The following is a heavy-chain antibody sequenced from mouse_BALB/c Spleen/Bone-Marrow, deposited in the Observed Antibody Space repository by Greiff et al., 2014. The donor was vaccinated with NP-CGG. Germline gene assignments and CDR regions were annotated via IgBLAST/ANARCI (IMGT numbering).Heavy chain of an antibody. D-gene: IGHD2-4*01. CDR3: ERSATMIFAY. CDR1: GYTFTSYW. Sequence: VQLQQSGAELAKPGASVKMSCKASGYTFTSYWMHWVKQRPGQGLEWIGYINPSTGYTEYNQKFKDKATLTADKSSSTAYMQLGSLTSEYSAVYYCERSATMIFAYWGQGTLVTVSA. J-gene: IGHJ3*01. CDR2: INPSTGYT. V-gene: IGHV1-7*01.